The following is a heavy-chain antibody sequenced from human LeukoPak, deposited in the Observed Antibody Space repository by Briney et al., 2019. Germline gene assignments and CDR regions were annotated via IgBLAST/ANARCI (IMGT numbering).Heavy chain of an antibody. CDR3: ARDPRSDIVVVVAATLFDY. CDR1: GFTFSSYA. D-gene: IGHD2-15*01. V-gene: IGHV3-7*05. J-gene: IGHJ4*02. Sequence: PGGSLRLSCAASGFTFSSYAMSWVRQAPGKGLEWVADIKQDGSEKYYVDSVKGRFTISRDNAKNSLYLQMDSLRAEDTAVYYCARDPRSDIVVVVAATLFDYWGQGTLVTVSS. CDR2: IKQDGSEK.